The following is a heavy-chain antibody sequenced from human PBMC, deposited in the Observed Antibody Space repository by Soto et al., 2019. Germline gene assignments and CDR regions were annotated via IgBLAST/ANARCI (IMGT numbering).Heavy chain of an antibody. J-gene: IGHJ4*02. CDR2: IYYSGST. V-gene: IGHV4-39*01. CDR3: ATHYYYGSGQADY. D-gene: IGHD3-10*01. CDR1: GGSISSSSYY. Sequence: QLQLQESGPGLVKPSETLSLTCTVSGGSISSSSYYWGWIRQPPGKGLEWIGSIYYSGSTYYNPSLKSRVXXSXDXLKNQSSLKLPPVTAADTAVYYCATHYYYGSGQADYWGQGTLVTVSS.